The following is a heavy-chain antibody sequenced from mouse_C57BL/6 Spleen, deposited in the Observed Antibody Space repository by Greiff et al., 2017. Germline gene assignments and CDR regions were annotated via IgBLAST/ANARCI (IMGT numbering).Heavy chain of an antibody. J-gene: IGHJ2*01. Sequence: QVQLKESGAELARPGASVKMSCKASGYTFTSYTMHWVKQRPGQGLEWIGYINPSSGYTKYNQKFKDKATLTADKSSSTAYMQLSSLTSEDSAVYYCARYGNYFDYWGQGTTLTVSS. CDR3: ARYGNYFDY. CDR2: INPSSGYT. V-gene: IGHV1-4*01. CDR1: GYTFTSYT. D-gene: IGHD2-1*01.